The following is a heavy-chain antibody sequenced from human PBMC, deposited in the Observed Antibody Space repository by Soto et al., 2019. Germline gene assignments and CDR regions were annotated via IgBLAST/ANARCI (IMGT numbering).Heavy chain of an antibody. J-gene: IGHJ6*02. CDR3: AKDFDSYSSGRYGMDV. D-gene: IGHD6-19*01. V-gene: IGHV3-23*01. Sequence: GSTLRLSCASSVFTFSSHAMSWVRQAPGKGLEWVSTISSGGDNTYSADSVKGRFTISRDNSKNTLYLQMNSLRAEDTAVYYCAKDFDSYSSGRYGMDVWGQGTTVTVSS. CDR2: ISSGGDNT. CDR1: VFTFSSHA.